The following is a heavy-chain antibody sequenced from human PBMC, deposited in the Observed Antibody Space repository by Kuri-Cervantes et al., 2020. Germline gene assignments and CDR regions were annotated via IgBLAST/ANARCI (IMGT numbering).Heavy chain of an antibody. V-gene: IGHV1-46*01. CDR1: GYTFTSYY. CDR2: INPSGGST. Sequence: ASVKVSCKASGYTFTSYYMHWVRQAPGQGLEWMGIINPSGGSTSYAQKFQVRVTITRDTSASTAYMELGSLRSEDTAVYYCARGRGYSGRYFDYWGQGTLVTVSS. CDR3: ARGRGYSGRYFDY. D-gene: IGHD5-12*01. J-gene: IGHJ4*02.